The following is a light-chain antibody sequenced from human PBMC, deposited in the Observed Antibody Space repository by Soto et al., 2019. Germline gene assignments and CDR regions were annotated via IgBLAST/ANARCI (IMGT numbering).Light chain of an antibody. J-gene: IGKJ4*01. CDR3: QQTSSFPLT. CDR1: QGISSW. CDR2: KAS. V-gene: IGKV1-12*01. Sequence: IQMTQSPFSVSASVGDTVTITCRASQGISSWLAWYQQKPGKNPNLLIYKASNLQTGVPSRFSGSGSGTDFTLTIKSLQPEDFATYYCQQTSSFPLTFGGGTKVDIK.